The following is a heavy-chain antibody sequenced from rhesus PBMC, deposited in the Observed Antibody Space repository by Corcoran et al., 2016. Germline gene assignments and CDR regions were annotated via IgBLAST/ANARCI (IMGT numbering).Heavy chain of an antibody. J-gene: IGHJ4*01. CDR1: GYSFASYW. V-gene: IGHV5-20*02. Sequence: EVQLVQSGAEVKRPGESLKISCKTSGYSFASYWISWVRQMPGKGLEWRGRIDPSSSDTRDTPSVQGPVTIPADRSITTAYLQWSSLKASDTATYYCAKGGIYYFDYWGQGVLVTVSS. CDR3: AKGGIYYFDY. CDR2: IDPSSSDT.